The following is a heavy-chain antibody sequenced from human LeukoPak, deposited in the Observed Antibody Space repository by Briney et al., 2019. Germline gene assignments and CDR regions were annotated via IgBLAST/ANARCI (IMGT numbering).Heavy chain of an antibody. CDR3: ARDAAVRGVIIPGWFDP. D-gene: IGHD3-10*01. CDR2: IFYSGST. J-gene: IGHJ5*02. V-gene: IGHV4-39*07. Sequence: SETLSLTCTVSSGSISTSNYYWGWVRQPPGKALEWIGNIFYSGSTYYSPSLKSRVTMSVDTSKNQFSLKLSSVTAADTAVYYCARDAAVRGVIIPGWFDPWGQGTLVTVSS. CDR1: SGSISTSNYY.